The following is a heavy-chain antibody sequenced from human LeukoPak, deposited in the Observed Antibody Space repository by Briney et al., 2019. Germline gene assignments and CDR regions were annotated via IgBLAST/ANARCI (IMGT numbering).Heavy chain of an antibody. D-gene: IGHD3-3*01. CDR2: ISDSGETT. CDR1: GSTFNSHA. V-gene: IGHV3-23*01. Sequence: GGSLRLSCTASGSTFNSHAMTWVRQVPGKGLEWVSSISDSGETTHYSDSVKGRFTISRDNSKSTLYLQMNSLTAEDTAVYYCAKDPYTISAPPFDYWSQGTLVTVSS. J-gene: IGHJ4*02. CDR3: AKDPYTISAPPFDY.